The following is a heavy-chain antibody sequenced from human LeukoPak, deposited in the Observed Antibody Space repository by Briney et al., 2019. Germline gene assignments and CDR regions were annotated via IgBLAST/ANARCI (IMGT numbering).Heavy chain of an antibody. Sequence: ASVKVSCKASGYTFSNYDINWVRQATGQGLEWMGWMNPDTGYTDYAQKFQGRVTISRNTSISTTYMELSSLRSEDTAVYYCATVGMGATWEAVNWSDPWGQGTLVTVSS. D-gene: IGHD1-26*01. V-gene: IGHV1-8*01. J-gene: IGHJ5*02. CDR3: ATVGMGATWEAVNWSDP. CDR1: GYTFSNYD. CDR2: MNPDTGYT.